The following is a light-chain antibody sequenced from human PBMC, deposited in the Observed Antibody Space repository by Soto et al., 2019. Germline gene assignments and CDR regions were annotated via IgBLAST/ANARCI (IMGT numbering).Light chain of an antibody. V-gene: IGLV2-8*01. J-gene: IGLJ1*01. CDR3: SSYAGSSNV. CDR1: SSDVGGYNY. CDR2: EVN. Sequence: QSVLTQPPPASGSPGQSVAISCTGTSSDVGGYNYVSWYQQHPGKAPKLMIYEVNKRPSGVPDRFSGSKSGNTASLTVSGLQAEDEADYYCSSYAGSSNVFGTGTKVTGL.